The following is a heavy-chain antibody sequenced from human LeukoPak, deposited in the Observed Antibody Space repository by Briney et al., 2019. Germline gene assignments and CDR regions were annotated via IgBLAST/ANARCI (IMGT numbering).Heavy chain of an antibody. CDR1: GGTFSNYA. CDR2: IMPIFDTA. Sequence: ASVKVSCKASGGTFSNYAISWVRQAPGQGLERMGGIMPIFDTADYAQKFQGRITITADESTSTVYMELSSLRSEDTAVYYCAREEERIAIFGVTNSRFDYWGQGTLVTVSS. J-gene: IGHJ4*02. V-gene: IGHV1-69*13. CDR3: AREEERIAIFGVTNSRFDY. D-gene: IGHD3-3*01.